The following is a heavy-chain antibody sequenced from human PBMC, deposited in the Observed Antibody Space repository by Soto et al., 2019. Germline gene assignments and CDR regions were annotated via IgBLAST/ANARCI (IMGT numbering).Heavy chain of an antibody. CDR2: INPNSGGT. V-gene: IGHV1-2*04. Sequence: XAGKDSCKASGYTFTCYYMHLVRQAPGQGLEWMGWINPNSGGTNYAQKFQGWVTMTRDTSISTAYMELSRLRSDDTAVYYCARDLGIAAAGLDDWGQGTLVTVSS. CDR1: GYTFTCYY. CDR3: ARDLGIAAAGLDD. J-gene: IGHJ4*02. D-gene: IGHD6-13*01.